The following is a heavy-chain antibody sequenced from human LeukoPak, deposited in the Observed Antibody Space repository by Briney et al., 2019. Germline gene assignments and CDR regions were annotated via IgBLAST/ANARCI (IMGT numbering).Heavy chain of an antibody. CDR1: RFTFSSYA. Sequence: PGGSLRLSCAASRFTFSSYAMGWVRQAPGKGLEWVSTIGGSGDGTYYADSVKGRFTISRDNSRNTLSLQMNSLRAEDTAVYYCAKRYYYDTSGNPGGLDPWGQGTLVTVSS. D-gene: IGHD3-22*01. CDR2: IGGSGDGT. V-gene: IGHV3-23*01. J-gene: IGHJ5*02. CDR3: AKRYYYDTSGNPGGLDP.